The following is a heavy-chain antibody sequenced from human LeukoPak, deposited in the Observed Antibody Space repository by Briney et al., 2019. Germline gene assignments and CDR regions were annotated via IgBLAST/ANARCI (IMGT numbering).Heavy chain of an antibody. CDR2: AGWAGGTT. CDR1: GFNFDRYT. V-gene: IGHV3-43*01. J-gene: IGHJ4*02. Sequence: GGSLRLSCVTSGFNFDRYTIHWVRQAPGKGLEWVSLAGWAGGTTFYSDSVRGRFTISRDSGRKSVYPQMNSLTTDDTAFYFCAKELDTMFFDYWGQGALVTVSS. CDR3: AKELDTMFFDY. D-gene: IGHD3-10*02.